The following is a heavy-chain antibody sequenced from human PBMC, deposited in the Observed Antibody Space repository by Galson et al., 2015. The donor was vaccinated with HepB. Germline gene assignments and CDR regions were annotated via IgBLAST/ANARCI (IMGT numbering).Heavy chain of an antibody. D-gene: IGHD3-9*01. CDR3: AAAGGGYNAGYGALNM. J-gene: IGHJ3*02. Sequence: SVKVSCKASGGTFSRFSLTWVRQAPGQGLEWMGGIIPIFDTANYAQKFQGRVSITADEFTSTTYLELTSLRSEDTAVYYCAAAGGGYNAGYGALNMWGQGTMVTVSS. CDR2: IIPIFDTA. V-gene: IGHV1-69*13. CDR1: GGTFSRFS.